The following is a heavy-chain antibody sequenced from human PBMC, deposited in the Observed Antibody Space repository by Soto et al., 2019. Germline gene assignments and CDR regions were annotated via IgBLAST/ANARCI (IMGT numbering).Heavy chain of an antibody. D-gene: IGHD3-10*01. V-gene: IGHV3-30*18. CDR3: AKEVRAAIYGSGSYYNGPYFDY. Sequence: QVQLVESGGGVVQPGRSLRLSCAASGFTFSSYGMHWVRQAPGKGLEWVAVISYDGSNKYYADSVKGRFTISRYNSKNTLYLQMNSLRAEDTAVYYCAKEVRAAIYGSGSYYNGPYFDYWGQGTLVTVSS. CDR1: GFTFSSYG. J-gene: IGHJ4*02. CDR2: ISYDGSNK.